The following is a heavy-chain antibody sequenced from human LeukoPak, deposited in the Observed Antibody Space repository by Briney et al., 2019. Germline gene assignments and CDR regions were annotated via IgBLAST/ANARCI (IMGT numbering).Heavy chain of an antibody. CDR3: AKGYDILTGPPLENAFDI. CDR2: IRYDGSNK. V-gene: IGHV3-30*02. D-gene: IGHD3-9*01. J-gene: IGHJ3*02. Sequence: GGSLRLSCAASGFTFSSYGMHWVRQAPGKGLEWVAFIRYDGSNKYYADSVKGRFTISRDNSKNTLYLQMNSLRAEDTAVYYCAKGYDILTGPPLENAFDIWGQGTMVTVSS. CDR1: GFTFSSYG.